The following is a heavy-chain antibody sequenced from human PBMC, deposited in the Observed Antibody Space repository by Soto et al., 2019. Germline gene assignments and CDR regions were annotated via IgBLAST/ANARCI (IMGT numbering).Heavy chain of an antibody. CDR2: IIPIFGTA. J-gene: IGHJ6*02. CDR1: GGTFSSYA. Sequence: QVQLVQSGAEVKKPGSSVKVSCKASGGTFSSYAISWVRQAPGQGLEWMGGIIPIFGTANYAQKFQGRVTSTADESTSTAYMELSSLRSEDTAVYYCARVTGIAAAGTGRGNYYYYGMDVWGQGTTVTVSS. D-gene: IGHD6-13*01. V-gene: IGHV1-69*01. CDR3: ARVTGIAAAGTGRGNYYYYGMDV.